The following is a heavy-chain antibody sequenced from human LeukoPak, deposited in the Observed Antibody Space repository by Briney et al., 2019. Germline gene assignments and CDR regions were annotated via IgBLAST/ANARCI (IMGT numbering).Heavy chain of an antibody. CDR3: AKERYYGSGSYPFDY. Sequence: GGSLRLSCAASGFTFDDYAMHWVRQAPGKGLEWVSGISWSSGSIGYADSVKGRFTISRDNAKNSLYLQMNSLRAEDTALYYCAKERYYGSGSYPFDYWGQGTLVTVSS. CDR1: GFTFDDYA. V-gene: IGHV3-9*01. J-gene: IGHJ4*02. CDR2: ISWSSGSI. D-gene: IGHD3-10*01.